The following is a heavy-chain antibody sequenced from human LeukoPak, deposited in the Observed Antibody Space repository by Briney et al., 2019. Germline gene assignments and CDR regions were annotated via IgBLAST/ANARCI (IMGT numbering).Heavy chain of an antibody. CDR1: GFTFNNYW. D-gene: IGHD3-10*01. J-gene: IGHJ4*02. Sequence: GGSLRLSCAASGFTFNNYWMTWFRQAPGKGLEWVANIKQDGTEIYYVDTVKGRFIISRDNAENSLYLQMNSLRVEDTAVYYCARTPDGADYWGQGTLVTVSS. V-gene: IGHV3-7*01. CDR2: IKQDGTEI. CDR3: ARTPDGADY.